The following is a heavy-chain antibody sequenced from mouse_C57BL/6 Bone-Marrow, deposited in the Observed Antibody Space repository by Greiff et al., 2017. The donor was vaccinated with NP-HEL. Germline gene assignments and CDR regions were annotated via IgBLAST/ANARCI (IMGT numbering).Heavy chain of an antibody. Sequence: EVQLVESGGDLVKPGGSLKLSCAASGFTFSSYGMSWVRQTPDKRLEWVATISSGGSYTYYPASVKGRFTISRDNAKNTLYLQMSSLKSEDTAMYYCARHYYSNYFDYWGQGTTLTVSS. CDR2: ISSGGSYT. D-gene: IGHD2-5*01. V-gene: IGHV5-6*01. CDR1: GFTFSSYG. J-gene: IGHJ2*01. CDR3: ARHYYSNYFDY.